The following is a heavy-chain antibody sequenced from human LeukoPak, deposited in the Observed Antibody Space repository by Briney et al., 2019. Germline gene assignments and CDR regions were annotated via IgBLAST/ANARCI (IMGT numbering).Heavy chain of an antibody. CDR2: MYSGGST. J-gene: IGHJ4*02. CDR3: ERGGPGVFAY. D-gene: IGHD3-10*01. Sequence: PGGSLRLSCAASGFTVSSNYMTWVRQAPGKGLEWLSVMYSGGSTYYAASVEGRFTISRDNSKNTVYLQMNGLRAEDTAVYFCERGGPGVFAYWGQGTLVTVSS. CDR1: GFTVSSNY. V-gene: IGHV3-53*01.